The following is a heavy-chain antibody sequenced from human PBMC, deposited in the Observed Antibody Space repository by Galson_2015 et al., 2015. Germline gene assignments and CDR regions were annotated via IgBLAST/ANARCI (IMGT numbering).Heavy chain of an antibody. Sequence: SLRLSCAASGFTVSSNYMSWVRQAPGKGLEWVSVIYSGGSTYYADSVKGRFTISRDNSKNTLYLQMNSLRAEDTAVYYCARDSPRITIFGEVTKDYYYYGMDVWGQGTTVTVSS. CDR2: IYSGGST. J-gene: IGHJ6*02. CDR3: ARDSPRITIFGEVTKDYYYYGMDV. V-gene: IGHV3-66*02. D-gene: IGHD3-3*01. CDR1: GFTVSSNY.